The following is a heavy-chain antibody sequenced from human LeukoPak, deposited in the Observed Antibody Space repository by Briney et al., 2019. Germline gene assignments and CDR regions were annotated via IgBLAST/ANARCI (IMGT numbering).Heavy chain of an antibody. Sequence: PGGSLRLSWAASGFTVSSNYMSWVRQAPGKGLEWVSVIYSGGSTYYAHSVKGRFTISRDNSKNTLYLQMNSLRAEDTAVYYCARDLDSSTGFSYWGQGTLVTVSS. D-gene: IGHD6-13*01. J-gene: IGHJ4*02. CDR1: GFTVSSNY. CDR3: ARDLDSSTGFSY. V-gene: IGHV3-66*01. CDR2: IYSGGST.